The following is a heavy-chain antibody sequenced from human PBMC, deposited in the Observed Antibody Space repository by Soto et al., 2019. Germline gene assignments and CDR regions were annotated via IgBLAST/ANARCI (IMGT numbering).Heavy chain of an antibody. CDR2: ISYDGSNK. CDR3: ASQPTNQRGEDYYDSSGPLY. CDR1: GFTFSSYA. J-gene: IGHJ4*02. D-gene: IGHD3-22*01. Sequence: QVQLVESGGGVVQPGRSLRLSCAASGFTFSSYAMHWVRQAPGKGLEWVAVISYDGSNKYYADSVKGRFTISRDNSKNTLYLQMNSRRAEDTAVYYCASQPTNQRGEDYYDSSGPLYWGQGTLVTVSS. V-gene: IGHV3-30-3*01.